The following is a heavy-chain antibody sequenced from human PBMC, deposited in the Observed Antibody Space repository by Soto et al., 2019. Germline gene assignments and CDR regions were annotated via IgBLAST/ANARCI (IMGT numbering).Heavy chain of an antibody. D-gene: IGHD6-6*01. CDR1: GGSISNYY. V-gene: IGHV4-59*01. Sequence: QVQLQESGPGLVKPSETLSLGCTVSGGSISNYYWNWIRQPPGKPLEWIGYISYTGSTNYNPSLKSRVAISIDTSNSQSSRKLSSVTAADTAVYYCAKGGTYSSLLIRDRFDPWGQGALVTVSS. CDR2: ISYTGST. J-gene: IGHJ5*02. CDR3: AKGGTYSSLLIRDRFDP.